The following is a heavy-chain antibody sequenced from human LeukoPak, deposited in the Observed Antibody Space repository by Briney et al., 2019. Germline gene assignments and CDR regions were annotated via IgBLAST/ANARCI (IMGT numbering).Heavy chain of an antibody. CDR3: AKDRPDTAMVYHYYYYMDV. CDR2: ISGSGGST. D-gene: IGHD5-18*01. CDR1: GFTFSSYG. V-gene: IGHV3-23*01. Sequence: GGFLRLSCAASGFTFSSYGMSWVRQAPGKGLEWVSAISGSGGSTYYADSVKGRFTISRDNSKNTLYLQMNSLRAEDTAVYYCAKDRPDTAMVYHYYYYMDVWGKGTTVTISS. J-gene: IGHJ6*03.